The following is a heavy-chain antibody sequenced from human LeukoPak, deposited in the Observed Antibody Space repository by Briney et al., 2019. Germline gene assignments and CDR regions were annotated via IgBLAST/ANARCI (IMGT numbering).Heavy chain of an antibody. CDR1: GYTFTGYY. V-gene: IGHV1-2*02. CDR2: INPNSGGT. J-gene: IGHJ6*03. D-gene: IGHD3-16*02. CDR3: ARGKGGASYRYYYYMDV. Sequence: ASVKASCKASGYTFTGYYMHWVRQAPGQGLEWMGWINPNSGGTNYAQKFQGRVTMTRNTSISTAYMELSSLRSEDTAVYYCARGKGGASYRYYYYMDVWGKGTTVTISS.